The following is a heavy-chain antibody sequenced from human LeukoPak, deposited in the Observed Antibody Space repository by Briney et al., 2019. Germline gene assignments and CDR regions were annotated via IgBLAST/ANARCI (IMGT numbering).Heavy chain of an antibody. Sequence: APVKVSCKASGYTFTGYYMHWVRQAPGQGLEWMGWINPNSGGTNYAQKFQGRVTMTRDTSISTAYMELSRLRSDDTAVYYCARDAPNCGGDCSPDYWGQGTLVTVSS. CDR1: GYTFTGYY. D-gene: IGHD2-21*02. J-gene: IGHJ4*02. V-gene: IGHV1-2*02. CDR2: INPNSGGT. CDR3: ARDAPNCGGDCSPDY.